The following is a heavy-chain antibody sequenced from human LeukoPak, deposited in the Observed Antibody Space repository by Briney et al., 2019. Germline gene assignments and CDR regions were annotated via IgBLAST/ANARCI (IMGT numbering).Heavy chain of an antibody. J-gene: IGHJ5*02. CDR3: ARQGQYRPYYDFWSGYHNWFDP. CDR1: GHTFTGYY. D-gene: IGHD3-3*01. V-gene: IGHV1-2*02. Sequence: ASVKVSCKASGHTFTGYYMHWVRQAPGQGLEWMGWIKPNSGGTNYAQKFQGRVTITRNTSISTAYMELSSLRSEDTAVYYCARQGQYRPYYDFWSGYHNWFDPWGQGTLVTVSS. CDR2: IKPNSGGT.